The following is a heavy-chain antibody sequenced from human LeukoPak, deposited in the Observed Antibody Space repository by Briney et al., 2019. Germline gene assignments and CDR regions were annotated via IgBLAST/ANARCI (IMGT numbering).Heavy chain of an antibody. Sequence: GALRLSCAASGFTFRDYTMNWVRQSPGKGLEWVSAINKGGTFIKYADSVKGRFVVSRDNAKNLLFLQMNSLRAEDTAMYYCAKGSSAGRPYYFDYWGQGTLVTVSS. V-gene: IGHV3-21*04. CDR2: INKGGTFI. CDR1: GFTFRDYT. CDR3: AKGSSAGRPYYFDY. D-gene: IGHD3-10*01. J-gene: IGHJ4*02.